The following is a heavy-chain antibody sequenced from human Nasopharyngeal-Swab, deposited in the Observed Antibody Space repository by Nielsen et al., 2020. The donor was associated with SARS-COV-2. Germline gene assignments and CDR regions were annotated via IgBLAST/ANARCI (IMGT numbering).Heavy chain of an antibody. CDR3: AREQLRDDAFDI. J-gene: IGHJ3*02. CDR2: INPSGGST. Sequence: ASVKVSCKASGYAFTSYYMHWVRQAPGQGLEWMGIINPSGGSTSYAQKFQGRVTMTRDTSTSTVYMELSSLRSEDTAVYYCAREQLRDDAFDIWGQGTMVTVSS. D-gene: IGHD1-1*01. V-gene: IGHV1-46*01. CDR1: GYAFTSYY.